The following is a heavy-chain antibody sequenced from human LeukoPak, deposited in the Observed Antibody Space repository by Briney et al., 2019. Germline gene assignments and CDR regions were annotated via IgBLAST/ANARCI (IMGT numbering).Heavy chain of an antibody. CDR3: ARVITVRGVIFDY. CDR2: IYYSGST. V-gene: IGHV4-59*01. J-gene: IGHJ4*02. Sequence: PSETLSLTCTVSGGSISSYYWSWIRQPPGKGLEWIGYIYYSGSTNYNPSLKSRVAISVDTSKNQFSLNLSSVTAADTAVYYCARVITVRGVIFDYWGQGTPVTVSS. CDR1: GGSISSYY. D-gene: IGHD3-16*01.